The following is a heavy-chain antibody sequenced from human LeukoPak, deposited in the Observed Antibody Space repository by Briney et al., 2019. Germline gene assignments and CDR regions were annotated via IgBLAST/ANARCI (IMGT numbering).Heavy chain of an antibody. Sequence: GRSLRLSCAASGFTFSSYGMHWVRQAPGKGLEWVAVISYDGSNKYYADSVKGRFTISRDNSKNTLYLQMSSLRAEDTAVYYCATLKGDSKRAFDIWGQGTMVTVSS. J-gene: IGHJ3*02. CDR2: ISYDGSNK. V-gene: IGHV3-30*03. D-gene: IGHD4-11*01. CDR3: ATLKGDSKRAFDI. CDR1: GFTFSSYG.